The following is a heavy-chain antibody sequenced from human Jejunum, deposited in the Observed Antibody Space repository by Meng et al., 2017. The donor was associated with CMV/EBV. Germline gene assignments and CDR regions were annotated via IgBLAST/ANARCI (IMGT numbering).Heavy chain of an antibody. CDR2: INNDGSST. D-gene: IGHD5-18*01. CDR3: ARDGTDMMPLDY. V-gene: IGHV3-74*01. CDR1: GFTFSSYW. J-gene: IGHJ4*02. Sequence: EVQLVESGGGLVQLGGSLILSAAASGFTFSSYWMHWVRQAPGKGLVWVSRINNDGSSTSYADSVKGRFTISRDNVKNTLYLQMNSLRAEDTAVYYCARDGTDMMPLDYWGQGTLVTVSS.